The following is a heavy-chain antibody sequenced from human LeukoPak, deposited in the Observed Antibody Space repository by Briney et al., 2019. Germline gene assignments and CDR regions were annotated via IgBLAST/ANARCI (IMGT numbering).Heavy chain of an antibody. V-gene: IGHV1-18*01. CDR1: GYTFTSYG. CDR2: INTYNANT. J-gene: IGHJ5*02. CDR3: ARVYCSSTTCPWPNNRFDH. Sequence: ASVKVCCKSSGYTFTSYGISWERQAPGQGLELMGWINTYNANTNYASWLQGRVTMTTDTSTSTAYMELRSLRSDDTAVYYCARVYCSSTTCPWPNNRFDHWGKGTLVTVS. D-gene: IGHD2-2*01.